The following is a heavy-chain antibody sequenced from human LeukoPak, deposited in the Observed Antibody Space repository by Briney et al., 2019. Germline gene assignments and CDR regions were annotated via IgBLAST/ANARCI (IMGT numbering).Heavy chain of an antibody. Sequence: GGSLRLSCAASGFTFSSYAMSWVRQAPVKGLEWVSAISGSGGSTYYADPVKGRFTISRDNSKNTLYLQMNSLRAEDTAVYYCAKDIGAEIDAFDIWGQGTMVTVSS. J-gene: IGHJ3*02. CDR1: GFTFSSYA. D-gene: IGHD5-12*01. CDR2: ISGSGGST. V-gene: IGHV3-23*01. CDR3: AKDIGAEIDAFDI.